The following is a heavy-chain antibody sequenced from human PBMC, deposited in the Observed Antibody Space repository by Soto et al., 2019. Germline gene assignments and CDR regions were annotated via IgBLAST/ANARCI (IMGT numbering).Heavy chain of an antibody. V-gene: IGHV1-69*13. CDR1: GGTFSSYA. D-gene: IGHD2-2*02. J-gene: IGHJ6*02. Sequence: SVKVSCKASGGTFSSYAISWVRQAPGQGLEWMGGIIPIFGTANYAQKFQGRVTITADESTSTAYMELSSLRSEDTAVYYCARDMDHTRSNHFYYYGMDVWGPGTPVTVSS. CDR2: IIPIFGTA. CDR3: ARDMDHTRSNHFYYYGMDV.